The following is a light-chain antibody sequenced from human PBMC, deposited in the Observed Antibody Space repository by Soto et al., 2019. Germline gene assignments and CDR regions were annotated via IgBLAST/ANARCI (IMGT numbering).Light chain of an antibody. J-gene: IGLJ3*02. CDR2: DND. CDR1: NSNIGNNY. CDR3: AAWDSRVRAGV. Sequence: QSVLTQPPSVSAAPGQKVTISCSGSNSNIGNNYVSWYQQLPGTAPKLLIYDNDKRPSGIPDRFSGSKSGTSASLAITGLQPGDESDYYCAAWDSRVRAGVFGGGTKLTVL. V-gene: IGLV1-51*01.